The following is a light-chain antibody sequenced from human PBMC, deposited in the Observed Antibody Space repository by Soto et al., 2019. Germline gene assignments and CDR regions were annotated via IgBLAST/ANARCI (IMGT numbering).Light chain of an antibody. CDR3: CSYAGSSSYV. V-gene: IGLV2-23*01. Sequence: QSVLTQPASVSGSPGQSITISCTGTSSDVGSYNLVSWFQHHPGKAPKLLIYEGTKRPSGVSSRFSGSKSGNTASLKISGLQAEDEADYYCCSYAGSSSYVFGTGTKVTVL. CDR1: SSDVGSYNL. CDR2: EGT. J-gene: IGLJ1*01.